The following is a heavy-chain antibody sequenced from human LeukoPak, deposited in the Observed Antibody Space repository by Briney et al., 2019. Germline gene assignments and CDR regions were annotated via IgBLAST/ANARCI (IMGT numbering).Heavy chain of an antibody. Sequence: GGSLRLSCAASGFTFSTYNMNWVRRTPGKGLEWVSSITTSSSYMFYADSVRGRFTISRDNAENSLYLQMNSLRVEDTAVYYCAREGITMVRGFDYWGQGTLVTVSS. CDR2: ITTSSSYM. J-gene: IGHJ4*02. V-gene: IGHV3-21*01. D-gene: IGHD3-10*01. CDR1: GFTFSTYN. CDR3: AREGITMVRGFDY.